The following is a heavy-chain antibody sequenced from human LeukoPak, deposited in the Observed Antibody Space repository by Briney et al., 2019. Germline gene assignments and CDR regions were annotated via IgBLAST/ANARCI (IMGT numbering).Heavy chain of an antibody. CDR3: QRITIFGVVFDIDY. Sequence: ASVKVSCKSSGYSFPFYGINWVRQAPGQGLEWMGWISADSGNTNYAQKFKGRATMTTDSATNTAYMELRSLRSDDTAVYYCQRITIFGVVFDIDYWGPGSLVTVSS. V-gene: IGHV1-18*01. J-gene: IGHJ4*02. CDR1: GYSFPFYG. CDR2: ISADSGNT. D-gene: IGHD3-3*01.